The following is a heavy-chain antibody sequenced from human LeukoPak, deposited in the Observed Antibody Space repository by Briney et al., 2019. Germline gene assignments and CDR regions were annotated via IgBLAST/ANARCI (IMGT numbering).Heavy chain of an antibody. CDR2: INHSGST. D-gene: IGHD3-22*01. CDR1: GGSFSGYY. Sequence: SETLSLTCAVYGGSFSGYYWSWIRQPPGKGLEWIGEINHSGSTNYNPSLKSRVTISVDTSKNQFSLKLSSVTAADTAVYYCARNYDSSGYYDYWGQGTLVTVSS. J-gene: IGHJ4*02. CDR3: ARNYDSSGYYDY. V-gene: IGHV4-34*01.